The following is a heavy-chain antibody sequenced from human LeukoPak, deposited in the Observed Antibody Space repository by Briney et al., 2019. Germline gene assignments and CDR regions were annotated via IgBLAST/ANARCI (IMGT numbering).Heavy chain of an antibody. J-gene: IGHJ4*02. CDR1: GGSFSGYY. CDR3: ARLYYDY. CDR2: INHSGST. V-gene: IGHV4-34*01. Sequence: SETLSLTCAVYGGSFSGYYWSWIRQPPGKGLEWIGEINHSGSTNYNPSLRSRVTISVDTSKNQFSLKLSSVTAADTAVYYCARLYYDYWGQGTLVTVSS.